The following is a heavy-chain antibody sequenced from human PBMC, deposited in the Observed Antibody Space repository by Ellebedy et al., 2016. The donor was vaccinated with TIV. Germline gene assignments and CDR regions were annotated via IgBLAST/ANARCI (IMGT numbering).Heavy chain of an antibody. CDR1: GDSISSLY. Sequence: MPGGSLRLSCTVSGDSISSLYWSWIPQTAGKGLEWLGRIYTNGSPNYNPSLKSRVTMSMDTSKNQFSLNVTSVTAADTAIYYCARDIRTGHDLWGAYPIFDYWGEGTLVTVSS. D-gene: IGHD3-3*01. CDR3: ARDIRTGHDLWGAYPIFDY. CDR2: IYTNGSP. J-gene: IGHJ4*02. V-gene: IGHV4-4*07.